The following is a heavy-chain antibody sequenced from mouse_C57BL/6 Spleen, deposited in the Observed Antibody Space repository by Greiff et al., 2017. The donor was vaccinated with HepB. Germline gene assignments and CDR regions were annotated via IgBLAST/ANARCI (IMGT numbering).Heavy chain of an antibody. V-gene: IGHV1-76*01. J-gene: IGHJ3*01. CDR2: IYPGSGNT. CDR3: GMDDYGGSAFAY. D-gene: IGHD1-1*01. CDR1: GYTFTDYY. Sequence: QVQLQESGAELVRPGASVKLSCKASGYTFTDYYINWVKQRPGQGLEWIARIYPGSGNTYYNEKFKGKATLTAEKSSSTAYMQLSSLTSEDSAVYFCGMDDYGGSAFAYWGQGTLVTVSA.